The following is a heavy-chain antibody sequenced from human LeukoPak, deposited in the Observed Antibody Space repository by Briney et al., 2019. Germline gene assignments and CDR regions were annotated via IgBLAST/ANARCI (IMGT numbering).Heavy chain of an antibody. CDR3: ARGTYYYLY. CDR1: GFTFSTYY. CDR2: IKPDGNEK. V-gene: IGHV3-7*05. Sequence: GGSLRLSCAASGFTFSTYYMTWVRQAPGKGLEWVAYIKPDGNEKYYVDSVKGRFTISRDNAKNSLYLQMSSLRTDDTAVYYCARGTYYYLYWGQGTLVTVS. J-gene: IGHJ4*02.